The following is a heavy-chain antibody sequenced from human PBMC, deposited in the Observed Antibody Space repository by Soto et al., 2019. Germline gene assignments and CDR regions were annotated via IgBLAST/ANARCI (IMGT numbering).Heavy chain of an antibody. CDR1: GGSISSGGYY. D-gene: IGHD2-2*02. V-gene: IGHV4-31*02. CDR2: IYYSGST. Sequence: ASETLSLTCTVSGGSISSGGYYWSWIRQHPGKGLEWIGYIYYSGSTYYNPSLKSRVTISVDTSKIQFSLKLSSVTAADTAVYYCARGLLGYCSSTSCYTDRGYYYYGMDVWGQGTTVTVSS. CDR3: ARGLLGYCSSTSCYTDRGYYYYGMDV. J-gene: IGHJ6*02.